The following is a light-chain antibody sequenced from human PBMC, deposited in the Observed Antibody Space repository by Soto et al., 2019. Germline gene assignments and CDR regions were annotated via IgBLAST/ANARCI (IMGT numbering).Light chain of an antibody. Sequence: QSVLTQPPSASASLGASVTLTCTLSSGYSNYKVDWYQQRPGKGPRFVMRVGTGGIVGSKGDDIPDRFSVLGSGLNRYLTIKNIQEEDESDYHCGADHGSGSNFVGVFGTGTKVTVL. CDR3: GADHGSGSNFVGV. J-gene: IGLJ1*01. V-gene: IGLV9-49*01. CDR2: VGTGGIVG. CDR1: SGYSNYK.